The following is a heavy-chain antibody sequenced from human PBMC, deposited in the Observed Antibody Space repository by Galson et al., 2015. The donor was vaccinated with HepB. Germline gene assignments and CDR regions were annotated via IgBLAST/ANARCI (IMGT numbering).Heavy chain of an antibody. CDR3: ARGGDKITIFGVVIRGANNWFDP. Sequence: SVKVSCKASGYTFTSYDINWVRQATGQGLEWMGWMNPNSGNTGYAQKFQGRVTMTRNTSISTAYMELSSLRSEDTAVYYCARGGDKITIFGVVIRGANNWFDPWGQGTLVTVSS. V-gene: IGHV1-8*01. J-gene: IGHJ5*02. D-gene: IGHD3-3*01. CDR1: GYTFTSYD. CDR2: MNPNSGNT.